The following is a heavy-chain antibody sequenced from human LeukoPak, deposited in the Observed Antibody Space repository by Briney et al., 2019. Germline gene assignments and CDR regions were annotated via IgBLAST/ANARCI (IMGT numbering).Heavy chain of an antibody. J-gene: IGHJ4*02. CDR3: ARGSRRVEY. V-gene: IGHV3-9*01. Sequence: GGSLRLSCAASGFTFDDYAMHWVRQAPGKGLEWVSGISWNSGSIGYADSVKGRFTISRDNAKNSLYLEMNSLRAEDTAIYYCARGSRRVEYWGQGTLVTVSS. CDR1: GFTFDDYA. CDR2: ISWNSGSI.